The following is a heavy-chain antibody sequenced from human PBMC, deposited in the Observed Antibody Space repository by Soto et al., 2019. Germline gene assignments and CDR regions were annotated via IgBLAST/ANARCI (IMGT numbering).Heavy chain of an antibody. CDR3: ARHLFDVLGPGLDS. J-gene: IGHJ4*02. CDR2: IYYRGST. CDR1: GGSINNYY. V-gene: IGHV4-59*08. D-gene: IGHD7-27*01. Sequence: QVHLQESGPGLVKPSETLSLTCTVSGGSINNYYWSWIRQPPGKRLEWIGYIYYRGSTKYNPSLKSRVTISVDTSKNQFSLNLSSVTAADMAVYYCARHLFDVLGPGLDSWGQGTLVTVSS.